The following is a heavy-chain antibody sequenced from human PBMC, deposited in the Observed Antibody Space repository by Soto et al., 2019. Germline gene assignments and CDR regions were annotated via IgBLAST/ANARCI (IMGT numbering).Heavy chain of an antibody. Sequence: ASVKVSCKASGYTVTDYYMNWVRQAPGQGLEWMGWINPKSGGTNYAQKFQGRVTMTRDTSIGIVYMELSRLRSDDAAVYYCAREPHLYNWNFLGSSGMDVCGQGPKVTVYS. D-gene: IGHD1-7*01. CDR2: INPKSGGT. V-gene: IGHV1-2*02. J-gene: IGHJ6*02. CDR1: GYTVTDYY. CDR3: AREPHLYNWNFLGSSGMDV.